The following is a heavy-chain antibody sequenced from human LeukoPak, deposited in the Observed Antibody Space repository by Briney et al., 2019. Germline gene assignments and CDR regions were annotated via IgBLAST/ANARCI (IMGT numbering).Heavy chain of an antibody. J-gene: IGHJ5*02. D-gene: IGHD3-10*01. CDR2: FYTSCST. CDR1: VGALSRYY. V-gene: IGHV4-4*07. CDR3: ARETSGFGEIAYNWFDP. Sequence: SETLSLTCTVSVGALSRYYGSWIRQPAGTGLEGFGRFYTSCSTTYNPSLTSPVTMSVDTSNIKFSLKLSSVTAADTAVYYGARETSGFGEIAYNWFDPWGQGTLVTVSS.